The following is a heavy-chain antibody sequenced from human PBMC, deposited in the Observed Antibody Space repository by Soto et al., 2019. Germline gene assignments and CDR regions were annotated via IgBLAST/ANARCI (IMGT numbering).Heavy chain of an antibody. V-gene: IGHV3-74*01. J-gene: IGHJ4*02. CDR1: GFTFNTYW. Sequence: EVQLVESGGGLVQPGGSLRLSCAASGFTFNTYWMQWVRQGPGKGPEWVSRLNSDGSFTSYADSVKGRFTVSRDNDKNTVYLQMNSLRVEDTAVYYCTRGIYAYGDYAGFDFWGQGTLVTVSS. CDR2: LNSDGSFT. D-gene: IGHD4-17*01. CDR3: TRGIYAYGDYAGFDF.